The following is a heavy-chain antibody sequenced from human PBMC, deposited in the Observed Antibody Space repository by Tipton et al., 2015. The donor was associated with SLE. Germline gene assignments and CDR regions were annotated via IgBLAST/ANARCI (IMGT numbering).Heavy chain of an antibody. Sequence: TLSLTCNVSGGSIITSSFYWGWIRQPPGKRLEWIGSIYYSGSTYYHPSLRSGVTISVDTSKNQFSLKLSSVTAADTAVYYCARASNGYGFFDYWGQGILVTVSS. CDR2: IYYSGST. D-gene: IGHD5-12*01. V-gene: IGHV4-39*07. CDR3: ARASNGYGFFDY. CDR1: GGSIITSSFY. J-gene: IGHJ4*02.